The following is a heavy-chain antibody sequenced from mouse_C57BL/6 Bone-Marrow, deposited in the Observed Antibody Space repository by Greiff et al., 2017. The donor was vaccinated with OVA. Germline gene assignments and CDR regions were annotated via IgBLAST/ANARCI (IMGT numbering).Heavy chain of an antibody. Sequence: DVKLVESGGGLVQPGGSLKLSCAASGFTFSDYGMAWVRQAPRQGPEWVAFISNLAYSIYYADTVTGRFTISRENAKNTLYLEMSSLRSEDTAMYYCARQYYGSSRGSWFAYWGQGTLVTVSA. J-gene: IGHJ3*01. CDR1: GFTFSDYG. CDR3: ARQYYGSSRGSWFAY. V-gene: IGHV5-15*01. CDR2: ISNLAYSI. D-gene: IGHD1-1*01.